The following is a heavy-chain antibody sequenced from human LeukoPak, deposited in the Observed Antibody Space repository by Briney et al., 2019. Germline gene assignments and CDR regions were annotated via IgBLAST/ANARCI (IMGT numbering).Heavy chain of an antibody. Sequence: GGSLRLSCAASGFTLSTYSMNWVRQAPGKGLEWVSSIRSTYIYYAYSVKGRFTIARDNANNSQYLQMNSLRAEDTAVYYCARGVDSSWSIDYWGQGTLVTVSS. CDR3: ARGVDSSWSIDY. V-gene: IGHV3-21*01. CDR1: GFTLSTYS. J-gene: IGHJ4*02. CDR2: IRSTYI. D-gene: IGHD6-13*01.